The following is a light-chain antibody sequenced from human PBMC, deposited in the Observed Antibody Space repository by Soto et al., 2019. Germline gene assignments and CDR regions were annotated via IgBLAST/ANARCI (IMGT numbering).Light chain of an antibody. CDR2: GVN. Sequence: QSALTQPASVSGFLGQSITISCTGTRSDVGGYNYVSWYQQHPDKAPKLMIYGVNNRPSGVSNRFSGSKSGNTASLTISGLQAEDEADYYCSSYTTSSTLVFGGGTQLTVL. V-gene: IGLV2-14*01. CDR3: SSYTTSSTLV. J-gene: IGLJ3*02. CDR1: RSDVGGYNY.